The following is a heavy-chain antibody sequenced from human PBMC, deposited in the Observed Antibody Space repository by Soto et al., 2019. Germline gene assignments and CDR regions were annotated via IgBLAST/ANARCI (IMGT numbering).Heavy chain of an antibody. CDR3: ARIPVDTSMIYWFDP. CDR2: IYYSGNT. Sequence: PSETLSLTCTLSVDPVTIGNYDWSWIRQPRGKGLEWIGYIYYSGNTNYSPSLKSRVTMSLDRSNNQFSLNLSSVTAAETAVYYCARIPVDTSMIYWFDPWAQGRLVTVS. V-gene: IGHV4-61*01. CDR1: VDPVTIGNYD. J-gene: IGHJ5*01. D-gene: IGHD5-18*01.